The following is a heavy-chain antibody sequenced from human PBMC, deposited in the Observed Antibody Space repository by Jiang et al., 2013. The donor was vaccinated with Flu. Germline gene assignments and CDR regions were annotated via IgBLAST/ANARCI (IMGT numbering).Heavy chain of an antibody. V-gene: IGHV7-4-1*02. D-gene: IGHD3-16*01. J-gene: IGHJ4*03. CDR3: ARDRMITLGIIVPPSPFDY. CDR2: INTNTGNP. CDR1: GYTFTSYA. Sequence: QSGSELKKPGASVKVSCKASGYTFTSYAMNWVRQAPGQGLEWMGWINTNTGNPTYAQGFTGRFVFSLDTSVSTAYLQISSLKAEDTAVYYCARDRMITLGIIVPPSPFDYWARDPGHRLL.